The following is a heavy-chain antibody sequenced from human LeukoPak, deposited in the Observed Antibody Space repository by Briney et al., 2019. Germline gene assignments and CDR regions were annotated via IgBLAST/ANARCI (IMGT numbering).Heavy chain of an antibody. V-gene: IGHV3-23*01. J-gene: IGHJ4*02. Sequence: GGSLRLSCAASGCTFSSYAMSWVRQAPGKGLEWVSAISGSGGSTYYADSVKGRFTISRDNSKNTLYLQMNSLRADDTAVYYCAKGGSYYEDYFDYWGQGTLVTVSS. D-gene: IGHD3-22*01. CDR2: ISGSGGST. CDR3: AKGGSYYEDYFDY. CDR1: GCTFSSYA.